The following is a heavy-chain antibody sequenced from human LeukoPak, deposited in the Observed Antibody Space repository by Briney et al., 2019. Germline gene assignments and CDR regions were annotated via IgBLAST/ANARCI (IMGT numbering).Heavy chain of an antibody. D-gene: IGHD2-2*02. J-gene: IGHJ5*02. CDR1: GFTFSSYG. V-gene: IGHV3-33*01. CDR3: AREVIVVVPAAIHYWFDP. Sequence: GGSLRLSCAASGFTFSSYGMHWVRQAPGKGLEWVAVIRYDGSNKYYADSVKGRFTISRDNSKNTLYLQMNSLRAEDTAVYYCAREVIVVVPAAIHYWFDPWGQGTLVTVSS. CDR2: IRYDGSNK.